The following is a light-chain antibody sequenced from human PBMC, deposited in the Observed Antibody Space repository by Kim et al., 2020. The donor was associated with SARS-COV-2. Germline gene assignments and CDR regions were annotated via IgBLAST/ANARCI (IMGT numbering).Light chain of an antibody. Sequence: GQRVTISFSGSSSNIGSNYVYWYQQLPGTAPKLLIYRNDQRPSGVPDRFSCSKSGPSASLAISGLRSEDEADYYCAAWDDSLSGWVFGGGTQLTVL. V-gene: IGLV1-47*01. CDR2: RND. J-gene: IGLJ3*02. CDR3: AAWDDSLSGWV. CDR1: SSNIGSNY.